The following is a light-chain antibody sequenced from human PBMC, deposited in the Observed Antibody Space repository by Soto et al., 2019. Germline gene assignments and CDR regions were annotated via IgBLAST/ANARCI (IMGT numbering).Light chain of an antibody. CDR2: EVT. Sequence: QSALTQPASVSGSLGQSITISCTGTSSDVGGYNYVSWYQQHPGKAPKVMIYEVTKRPSGVSNRFSGSKSGNTASLTISGLQAEDEADYYCVSFTISSSLYVLGTGTKLTVL. CDR3: VSFTISSSLYV. CDR1: SSDVGGYNY. V-gene: IGLV2-14*01. J-gene: IGLJ1*01.